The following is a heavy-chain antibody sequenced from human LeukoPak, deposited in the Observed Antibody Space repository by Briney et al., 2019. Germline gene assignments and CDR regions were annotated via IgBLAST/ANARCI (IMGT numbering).Heavy chain of an antibody. J-gene: IGHJ4*02. CDR3: ARGWDYYDSSGYVFDY. Sequence: GGSLRLSCAASGLTFSSHWMHWVRQAPGKGLVWVSRITNDGSSTTYADSVKGRFTISRENAKNSLYLQMNSLRAGDTAVYYCARGWDYYDSSGYVFDYWGQGTLVTVSS. D-gene: IGHD3-22*01. CDR1: GLTFSSHW. CDR2: ITNDGSST. V-gene: IGHV3-74*01.